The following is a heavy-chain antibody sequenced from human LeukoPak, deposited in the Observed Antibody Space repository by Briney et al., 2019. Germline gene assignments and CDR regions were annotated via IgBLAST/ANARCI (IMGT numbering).Heavy chain of an antibody. Sequence: KPSETLSLTCTVSGGSISSYYWSWIRQPPGKGLEWIGYIYYSGSTNYNPSLKSRVTISVDTSKNQFSLKLSSVTAADTAVYYCARETSGSGHYYYYMDVWGKGTTVTISS. CDR1: GGSISSYY. D-gene: IGHD6-19*01. V-gene: IGHV4-59*01. J-gene: IGHJ6*03. CDR2: IYYSGST. CDR3: ARETSGSGHYYYYMDV.